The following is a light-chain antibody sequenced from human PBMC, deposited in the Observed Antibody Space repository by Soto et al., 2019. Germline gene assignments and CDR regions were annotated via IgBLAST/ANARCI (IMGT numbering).Light chain of an antibody. Sequence: DIQMTQSPSTLSASVGDRVTITCRSSQSIGNWLAWYQQKPGKAPKLLIYKGYDLQSGVQSRFSGSGSGAEFTLTIRSLQPDDVATYYCLQYNNYPWTFGQGTKVDIK. V-gene: IGKV1-5*03. J-gene: IGKJ1*01. CDR2: KGY. CDR3: LQYNNYPWT. CDR1: QSIGNW.